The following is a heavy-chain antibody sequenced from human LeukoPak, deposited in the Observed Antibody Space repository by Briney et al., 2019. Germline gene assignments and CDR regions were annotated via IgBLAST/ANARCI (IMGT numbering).Heavy chain of an antibody. CDR3: VRDAPYNYFDY. CDR1: GFTISSKF. Sequence: PGGSLRLSCAASGFTISSKFMSWVRQAPGKGLEWVSVIYSGGDTYYADSVEGRFTISRDESKNMLYLQMNSLRAEDTAVYYCVRDAPYNYFDYWGQGSLVTVSS. V-gene: IGHV3-66*01. D-gene: IGHD4-11*01. CDR2: IYSGGDT. J-gene: IGHJ4*02.